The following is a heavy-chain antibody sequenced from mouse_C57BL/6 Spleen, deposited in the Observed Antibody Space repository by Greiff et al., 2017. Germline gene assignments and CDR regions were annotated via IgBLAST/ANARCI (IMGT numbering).Heavy chain of an antibody. CDR2: ISSGSSTI. J-gene: IGHJ4*01. V-gene: IGHV5-17*01. Sequence: EVKLVESGGGLVKPGGSLKLSCAASGFTFSDYGMHWVRQAPEKGLEWVAYISSGSSTIYYADTVKGRFTISRDNAKNTLFLQMTSLRSEDTAMYYCARAGYDGDYYAMDYWGQGTSVTVSS. CDR3: ARAGYDGDYYAMDY. D-gene: IGHD2-2*01. CDR1: GFTFSDYG.